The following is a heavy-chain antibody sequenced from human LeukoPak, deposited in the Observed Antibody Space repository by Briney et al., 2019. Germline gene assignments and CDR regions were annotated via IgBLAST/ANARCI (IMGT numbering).Heavy chain of an antibody. CDR3: TTGRYCSGGSCYGDY. D-gene: IGHD2-15*01. Sequence: GGSLRLSCAASGFTFSNARMSWVRQAPGKGLEWVGRIKSKTDGGTTDYAAPVKGRFTISRDDSKNTLYLQMNSLKTEDTAVYYCTTGRYCSGGSCYGDYWGQGTLVTVSS. CDR1: GFTFSNAR. J-gene: IGHJ4*02. CDR2: IKSKTDGGTT. V-gene: IGHV3-15*01.